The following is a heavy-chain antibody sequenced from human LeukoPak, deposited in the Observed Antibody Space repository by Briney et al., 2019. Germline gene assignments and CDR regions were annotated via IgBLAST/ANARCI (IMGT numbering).Heavy chain of an antibody. Sequence: PGGSLRLSCAASGFTSSDYYMSWIRQAPGKGLEWVSYISSSGSTIYYADSVKGRFTISRDNAKNSLYLQMNSLRAEYTAVYYWAREGGMAARPYYYYYGMDVWGQGATVTVS. J-gene: IGHJ6*02. D-gene: IGHD6-6*01. CDR1: GFTSSDYY. CDR2: ISSSGSTI. V-gene: IGHV3-11*01. CDR3: AREGGMAARPYYYYYGMDV.